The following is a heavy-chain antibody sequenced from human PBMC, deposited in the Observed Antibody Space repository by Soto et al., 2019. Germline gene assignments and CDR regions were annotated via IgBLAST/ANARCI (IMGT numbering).Heavy chain of an antibody. CDR2: ISSSSSTI. V-gene: IGHV3-48*02. J-gene: IGHJ6*02. D-gene: IGHD3-16*01. CDR1: GFTFSSYS. Sequence: PGGSLRLSCAASGFTFSSYSMNWVRQAPGKGLEWVSYISSSSSTIYYADSVKGRFTISRDNAKNSLYLQMNSLRDEDTAVYYCARDGGPYAPPNYYGMDVWGQGTTVTVSS. CDR3: ARDGGPYAPPNYYGMDV.